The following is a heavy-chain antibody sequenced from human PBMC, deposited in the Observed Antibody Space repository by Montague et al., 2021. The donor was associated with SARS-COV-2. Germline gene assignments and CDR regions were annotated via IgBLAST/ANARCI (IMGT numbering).Heavy chain of an antibody. D-gene: IGHD3-3*01. CDR1: GASVTMSSYY. Sequence: SETLSLTCTVSGASVTMSSYYWVWLRQSPGKGLEWIGSISYSGSTYSNPSLKSRVAISLDMSKNQFPLELSFVSAADTAIYYCGKAKDRDWSDGATWGFYGMDVWGQGTTVIVSS. V-gene: IGHV4-39*06. CDR2: ISYSGST. CDR3: GKAKDRDWSDGATWGFYGMDV. J-gene: IGHJ6*02.